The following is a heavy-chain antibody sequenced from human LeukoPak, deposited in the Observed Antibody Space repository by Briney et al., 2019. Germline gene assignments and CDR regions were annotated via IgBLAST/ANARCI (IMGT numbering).Heavy chain of an antibody. D-gene: IGHD3-10*01. CDR3: ARDITVTDHDIGY. V-gene: IGHV1-46*01. CDR1: GYTFTGYY. J-gene: IGHJ4*02. CDR2: ISPNGGST. Sequence: ASVKVSCKASGYTFTGYYMHWLRQAPGQGPEWMGIISPNGGSTSYAQKFQGRVTMARDTSTSTVYMELSSLKSEDTAVYYCARDITVTDHDIGYWGQGTLVTVSS.